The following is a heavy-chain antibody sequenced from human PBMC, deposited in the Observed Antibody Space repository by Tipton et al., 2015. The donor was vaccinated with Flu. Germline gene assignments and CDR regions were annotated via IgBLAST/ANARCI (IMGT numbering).Heavy chain of an antibody. V-gene: IGHV4-39*07. CDR3: ARQVATVNYHYYGLDV. J-gene: IGHJ6*02. CDR1: GASLSDSSYF. Sequence: TLSLTCAVSGASLSDSSYFWGWIRQPPGMALEWIGTMYHNGGTYFNPSLNSRVTFSLDTSKNQFYLRLKSVTAADTAVYYCARQVATVNYHYYGLDVWGQGTTVTVSS. D-gene: IGHD5-12*01. CDR2: MYHNGGT.